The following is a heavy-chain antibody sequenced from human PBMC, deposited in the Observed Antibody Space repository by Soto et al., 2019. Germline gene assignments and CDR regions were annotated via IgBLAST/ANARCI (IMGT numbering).Heavy chain of an antibody. CDR2: ISGSGGST. D-gene: IGHD6-19*01. V-gene: IGHV3-23*01. Sequence: GGSLRLSCAASGFTFSSYAMSWVRQAPGKGLEWVSAISGSGGSTYYADSVKGRFTISRDNSKNTLYLQMNSLRAEDTAVDYCAKDLTFLTGYSSGWYGYYFDYWGQGTLVTVSS. J-gene: IGHJ4*02. CDR1: GFTFSSYA. CDR3: AKDLTFLTGYSSGWYGYYFDY.